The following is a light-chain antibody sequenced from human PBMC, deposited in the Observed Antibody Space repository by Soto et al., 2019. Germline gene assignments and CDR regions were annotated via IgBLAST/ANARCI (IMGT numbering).Light chain of an antibody. J-gene: IGKJ4*01. CDR3: QQYYRTPLT. CDR1: QSVLYSANNKNY. V-gene: IGKV4-1*01. Sequence: DIVMTQSPDSMAVSLGERATINCKSSQSVLYSANNKNYLAWYQQKPGQPPKLLIYWASTRESGVPDRFSGSGSGTEFNLTISSLQAEDVAVYYCQQYYRTPLTFGGGTKVEIK. CDR2: WAS.